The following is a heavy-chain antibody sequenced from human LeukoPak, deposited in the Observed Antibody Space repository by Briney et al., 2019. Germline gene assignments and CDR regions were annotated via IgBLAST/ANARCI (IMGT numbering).Heavy chain of an antibody. Sequence: SETLSLTCTVSGYSISSGYYWGWIRQPPGKGLEWIGSIYHSGSTYYNPSLRSRVTISVDTSKNQFSLKLSSVTAADTAVYYCARVTKRITMVRGSTGGWFDPWGQGTLVTVSS. CDR2: IYHSGST. V-gene: IGHV4-38-2*02. CDR3: ARVTKRITMVRGSTGGWFDP. D-gene: IGHD3-10*01. J-gene: IGHJ5*02. CDR1: GYSISSGYY.